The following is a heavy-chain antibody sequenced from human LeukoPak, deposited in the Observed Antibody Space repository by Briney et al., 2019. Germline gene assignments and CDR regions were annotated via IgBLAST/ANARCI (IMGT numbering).Heavy chain of an antibody. CDR2: ISGSSYYI. J-gene: IGHJ4*02. CDR3: AKDNSYSGSVY. CDR1: GFTFSSYT. V-gene: IGHV3-21*04. D-gene: IGHD1-26*01. Sequence: GGSLRLSCAASGFTFSSYTVNWIRQAPGKGLEWVSSISGSSYYIYYADSVKGRFTISRDNSKNTLYLQMDSLRAGDTAVYYCAKDNSYSGSVYWGQGTLVTVSS.